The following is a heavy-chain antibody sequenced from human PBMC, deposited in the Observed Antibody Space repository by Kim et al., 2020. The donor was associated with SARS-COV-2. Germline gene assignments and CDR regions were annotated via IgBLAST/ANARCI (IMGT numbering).Heavy chain of an antibody. V-gene: IGHV3-21*01. J-gene: IGHJ3*02. CDR3: ARVNYYYDSSRAFDI. D-gene: IGHD3-22*01. Sequence: DSVKSRITSYRDNAKNSLYLQMNSLRAEETAVYYCARVNYYYDSSRAFDIWGQGTMVTVSS.